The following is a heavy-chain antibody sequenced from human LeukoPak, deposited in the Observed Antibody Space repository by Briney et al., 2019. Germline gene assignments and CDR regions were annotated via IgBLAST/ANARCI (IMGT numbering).Heavy chain of an antibody. CDR1: GYTFTSYG. J-gene: IGHJ5*02. V-gene: IGHV1-18*01. CDR2: ISAYNGNT. D-gene: IGHD3-10*01. Sequence: ASVKVSCKASGYTFTSYGISWVRQAPGQGLEWMGWISAYNGNTNYAQKLQGRVTMTTDTSTSTPYIELRRLRSDDTAVYYCATNILVRDIINWFDAWGQGTLVTVSS. CDR3: ATNILVRDIINWFDA.